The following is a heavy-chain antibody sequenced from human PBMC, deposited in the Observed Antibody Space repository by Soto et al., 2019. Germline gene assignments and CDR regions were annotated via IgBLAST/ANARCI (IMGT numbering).Heavy chain of an antibody. Sequence: EVHLGESGGGLVQPGGSLRLSCAASVVTFRYYWLHWVRQVPGRGPVWVSGINNDGSDTFYADFVEGRFTISRDNAKNAVYLRMDSLRAEDTAIYYCGSLYEFWGQGTLVTVPS. CDR3: GSLYEF. CDR1: VVTFRYYW. J-gene: IGHJ4*02. V-gene: IGHV3-74*01. CDR2: INNDGSDT. D-gene: IGHD3-16*01.